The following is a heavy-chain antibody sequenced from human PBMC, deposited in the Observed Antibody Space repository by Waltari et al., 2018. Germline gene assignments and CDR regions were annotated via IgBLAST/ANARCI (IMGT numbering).Heavy chain of an antibody. CDR3: ARIRWDLPHAFDI. CDR1: GGSMSISSYY. J-gene: IGHJ3*02. V-gene: IGHV4-39*02. CDR2: VYYRGGT. Sequence: QLQLQESGPGLVKPSETLSVTCTVSGGSMSISSYYWGWIRQPPGKGLEWIGSVYYRGGTVYTPSLKSRVTISVDTSENHFSLRLNSVTAADTAVYYCARIRWDLPHAFDIWGLGTMLTVSS. D-gene: IGHD1-26*01.